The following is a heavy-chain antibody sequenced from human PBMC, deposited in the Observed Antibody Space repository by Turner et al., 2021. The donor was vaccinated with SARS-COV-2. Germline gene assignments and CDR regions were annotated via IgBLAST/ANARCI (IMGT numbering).Heavy chain of an antibody. V-gene: IGHV3-23*01. CDR2: ISGSGGST. J-gene: IGHJ4*02. CDR3: ATVPPYGDYFDY. Sequence: VQLLESAGGLVQPGGSLRLSCAASGFTFSSYAMSWVRQDPGKGLEWVSAISGSGGSTYYADSVKGRFTISRDTSKNTLYLQMNSLRAEDTAVYYCATVPPYGDYFDYWGQGTLVTVSS. D-gene: IGHD4-17*01. CDR1: GFTFSSYA.